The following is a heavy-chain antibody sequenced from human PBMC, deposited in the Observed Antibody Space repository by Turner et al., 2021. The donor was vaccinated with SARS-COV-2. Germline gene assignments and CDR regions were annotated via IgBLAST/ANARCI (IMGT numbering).Heavy chain of an antibody. Sequence: QVRLQESGPGLVMPSETLSLTCTVSGASISGSYWSWIRQSAGKGLEWIGRVHSSGSTNYSPSLNSRVTMSIDTSKNQFSLTVTSVTAADSAVYYFVETGRGYWGQGTLVTVSS. CDR2: VHSSGST. D-gene: IGHD3-10*01. J-gene: IGHJ4*02. CDR3: VETGRGY. CDR1: GASISGSY. V-gene: IGHV4-4*07.